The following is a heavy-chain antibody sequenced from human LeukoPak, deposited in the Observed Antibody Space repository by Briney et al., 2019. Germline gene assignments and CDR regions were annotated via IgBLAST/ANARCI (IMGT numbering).Heavy chain of an antibody. J-gene: IGHJ3*02. V-gene: IGHV3-72*01. D-gene: IGHD3-16*01. Sequence: GGSLRLSCAASGFTFSDYILDWVRQAPGKGLEWVGRIRRKGQSYTTEYAASVKGRFTISRDDSKTSMYLHMNSLKTEDTAVYHCSRDGGEGGNSAFDIWGPGTMVTVSS. CDR2: IRRKGQSYTT. CDR3: SRDGGEGGNSAFDI. CDR1: GFTFSDYI.